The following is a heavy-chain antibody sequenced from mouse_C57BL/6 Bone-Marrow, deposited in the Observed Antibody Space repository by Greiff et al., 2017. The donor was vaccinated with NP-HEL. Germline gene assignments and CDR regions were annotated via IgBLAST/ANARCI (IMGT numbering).Heavy chain of an antibody. J-gene: IGHJ1*03. CDR2: ISSGSSTI. Sequence: EVKVVESGGGLVKPGGSLKLSCAASGFTFSDYGMHWVRQAPEKGLEWVAYISSGSSTIYYADTVKGRFTISRDNAKNTLFLQMTSLRSEDTAMYYCARQRYFDVWGTGTTVTVSS. V-gene: IGHV5-17*01. CDR3: ARQRYFDV. CDR1: GFTFSDYG.